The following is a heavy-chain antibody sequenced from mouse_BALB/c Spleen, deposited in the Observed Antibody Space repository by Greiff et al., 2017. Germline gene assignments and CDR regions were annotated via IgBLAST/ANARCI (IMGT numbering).Heavy chain of an antibody. CDR2: INPSTGYT. V-gene: IGHV1-7*01. CDR3: ARRLNYAMDY. CDR1: GYTFTSYW. J-gene: IGHJ4*01. Sequence: VQLQQSGAELAKPGASVKMSCKASGYTFTSYWMHWVKQRPGQGLEWIGYINPSTGYTEYNQKFKDKATLTADKSSSTAYMQLSSLTSEDSAVYYCARRLNYAMDYWGQGTSVTVSS.